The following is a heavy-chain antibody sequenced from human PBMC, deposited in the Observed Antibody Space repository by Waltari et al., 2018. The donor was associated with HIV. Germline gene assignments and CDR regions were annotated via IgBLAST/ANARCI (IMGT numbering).Heavy chain of an antibody. CDR1: GFTYSIYA. Sequence: QVQLVESGGGVVQPGRSLRLSCAASGFTYSIYAMQRARQAPGKGLEWVAVISYDGSNKYYADSVKGRFTISRDNSKNTLYLQMNSLRAEDTAVYYCARDPQYCSSTSCSYYFDYWGQGTLVTVSS. D-gene: IGHD2-2*01. CDR2: ISYDGSNK. J-gene: IGHJ4*02. CDR3: ARDPQYCSSTSCSYYFDY. V-gene: IGHV3-30-3*01.